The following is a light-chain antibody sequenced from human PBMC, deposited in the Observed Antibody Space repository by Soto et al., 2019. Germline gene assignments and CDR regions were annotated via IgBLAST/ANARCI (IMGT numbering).Light chain of an antibody. V-gene: IGKV1-5*01. Sequence: EIQMTQSPSTLSASVGDRVTITCRASQSISTWVAWYQQRPGKAPKVLIYDASNLQSGVPSRFSGSGSGTEFTLTISSLQPDDFATYFCQQYNEYLYTFGQGTKLELK. CDR2: DAS. CDR3: QQYNEYLYT. CDR1: QSISTW. J-gene: IGKJ2*01.